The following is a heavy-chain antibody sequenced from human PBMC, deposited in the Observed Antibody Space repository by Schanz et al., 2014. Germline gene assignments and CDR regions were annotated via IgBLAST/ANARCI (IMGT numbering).Heavy chain of an antibody. J-gene: IGHJ6*03. V-gene: IGHV3-30-3*01. Sequence: PGGSLRLSCAASGFTFHTYDMHWVRQAPGKGLEWVAQISHDGHRDFYADSVKGRFTVSRDNNWKTLSLQMNSLRSADTAIYHCARENSSGYSPAVTYYIDVWGKGTTVTVSS. D-gene: IGHD3-22*01. CDR1: GFTFHTYD. CDR2: ISHDGHRD. CDR3: ARENSSGYSPAVTYYIDV.